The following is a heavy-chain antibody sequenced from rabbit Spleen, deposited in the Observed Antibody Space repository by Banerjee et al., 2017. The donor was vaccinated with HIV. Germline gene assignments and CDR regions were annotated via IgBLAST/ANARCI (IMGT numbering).Heavy chain of an antibody. J-gene: IGHJ6*01. D-gene: IGHD8-1*01. CDR3: ARDSGSSFSSYGMDL. Sequence: QEQLVESGGGLVQPEGSLTLTCKASGIDFSSTYYMCWVRQAPGKGLEWIACIYAGSGGNTYYATWAKGRFTISKTSSTTVTLQMTSLTAADTATYFCARDSGSSFSSYGMDLWGPGTLVTVS. CDR2: IYAGSGGNT. CDR1: GIDFSSTYY. V-gene: IGHV1S45*01.